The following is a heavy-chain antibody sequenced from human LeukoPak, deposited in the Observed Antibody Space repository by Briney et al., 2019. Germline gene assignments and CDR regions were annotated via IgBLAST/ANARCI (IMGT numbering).Heavy chain of an antibody. CDR3: TRENGAFSPFGY. V-gene: IGHV4-4*02. J-gene: IGHJ4*02. CDR2: VSLTGLT. CDR1: SGSITRTNW. Sequence: SGTLSLTCGVSSGSITRTNWWSWVRQPPGQGLEWMGEVSLTGLTNYNPSLSSRVIMALDTSKNHLSLNLTSVTAADTAVYYCTRENGAFSPFGYWGQGTLVTVPS. D-gene: IGHD2-8*01.